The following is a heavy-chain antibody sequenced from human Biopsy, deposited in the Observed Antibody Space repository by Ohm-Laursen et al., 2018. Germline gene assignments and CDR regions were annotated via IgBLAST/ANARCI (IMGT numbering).Heavy chain of an antibody. J-gene: IGHJ5*02. CDR1: GGSFSGYY. V-gene: IGHV4-34*01. Sequence: SETLSLTCGVYGGSFSGYYCSWIRQPPGKGLEWIGEINDSGRTNYNPSLRSRVTFSVDTSKNQFSLKLSSVTAADTAVYYCARGTNYYGSGRNRHWFDPWGQGTQVTVPS. CDR2: INDSGRT. D-gene: IGHD3-10*01. CDR3: ARGTNYYGSGRNRHWFDP.